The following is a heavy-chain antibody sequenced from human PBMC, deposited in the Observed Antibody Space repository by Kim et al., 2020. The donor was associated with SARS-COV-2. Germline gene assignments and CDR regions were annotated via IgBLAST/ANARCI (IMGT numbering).Heavy chain of an antibody. CDR3: ARGQYYDFWSGYSLGMDV. D-gene: IGHD3-3*01. Sequence: SETLSLTCAVYGGSFSGYYWSWIRQPPGKGLEWIGEINHSGSTNYNPSLKSRVTISVDTSKNQFSLKLSSVTAADTAVYYCARGQYYDFWSGYSLGMDV. CDR1: GGSFSGYY. V-gene: IGHV4-34*01. J-gene: IGHJ6*01. CDR2: INHSGST.